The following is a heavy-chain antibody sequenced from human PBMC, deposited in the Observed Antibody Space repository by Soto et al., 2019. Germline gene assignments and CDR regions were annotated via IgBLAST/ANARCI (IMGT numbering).Heavy chain of an antibody. Sequence: QVQLVQSGAEVKKPGASVKVSCKASGYTFTSYGISWVRQAPGQGLEWMGWISAYNGNTNYAQKLQGRVTMTTDTSTSTAYMELRSLRSDDTAVYYCARLITYYYGSGPEYYYMDVWGKGTTVTVSS. CDR2: ISAYNGNT. CDR1: GYTFTSYG. V-gene: IGHV1-18*01. CDR3: ARLITYYYGSGPEYYYMDV. J-gene: IGHJ6*03. D-gene: IGHD3-10*01.